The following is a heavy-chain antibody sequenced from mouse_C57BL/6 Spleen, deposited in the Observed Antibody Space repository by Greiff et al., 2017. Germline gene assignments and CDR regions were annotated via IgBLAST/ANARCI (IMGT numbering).Heavy chain of an antibody. CDR1: GFTFSDYG. V-gene: IGHV5-17*01. CDR3: ARDSDYDEYYAMDY. J-gene: IGHJ4*01. D-gene: IGHD2-4*01. Sequence: EVKLVESGGGLVKPGGSLKLSCAASGFTFSDYGMHWVRQAPEKGLDWVAYISNGSSTIYYADSVKGRFIISRDNAKNTRFLQMTSLRSEYTAMYYCARDSDYDEYYAMDYWGQGTSVTVSA. CDR2: ISNGSSTI.